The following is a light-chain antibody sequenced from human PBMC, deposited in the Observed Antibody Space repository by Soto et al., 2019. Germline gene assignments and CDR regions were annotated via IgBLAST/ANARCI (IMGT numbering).Light chain of an antibody. CDR2: WAS. J-gene: IGKJ2*01. V-gene: IGKV4-1*01. Sequence: DIVMTQSPDSLAVSLGERATINCKSSQSLLHSFNNAXXXAWYQQKPGQPPKLLIYWASTRESGVPDRFSGSVSGTDXTLTXSSLXAXXXXXXXXXXXXGXPPYTFGQGTKLEIK. CDR1: QSLLHSFNNAXX. CDR3: XXXXGXPPYT.